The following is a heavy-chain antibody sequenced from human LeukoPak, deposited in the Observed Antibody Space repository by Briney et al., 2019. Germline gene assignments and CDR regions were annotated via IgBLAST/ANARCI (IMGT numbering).Heavy chain of an antibody. CDR1: GFTFSSYA. CDR3: ARRSTVLRYFDWLSQTYYFDY. CDR2: INHSGST. V-gene: IGHV4-34*01. D-gene: IGHD3-9*01. Sequence: GSLRLSCAASGFTFSSYAMSWVRQAPGKGLEWIGEINHSGSTNYNPSLKSRVTISVDTSKNQFSLKLSSVTAADTAVYYCARRSTVLRYFDWLSQTYYFDYWGQGTLVTVSS. J-gene: IGHJ4*02.